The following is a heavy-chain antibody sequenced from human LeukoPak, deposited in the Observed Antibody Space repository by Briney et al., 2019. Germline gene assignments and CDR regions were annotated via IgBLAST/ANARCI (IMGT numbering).Heavy chain of an antibody. CDR2: ISAYNGNT. V-gene: IGHV1-18*01. J-gene: IGHJ4*02. CDR3: ARVMCTNGVCREDFDY. D-gene: IGHD2-8*01. Sequence: ASVKVSCKASGYTFTSYGISWVQQAPGQGLEWMGWISAYNGNTNYAQKLQGRVTMTTDTSTSTAYMELRSLRSDDTAVYYCARVMCTNGVCREDFDYWGQGTLVTVSS. CDR1: GYTFTSYG.